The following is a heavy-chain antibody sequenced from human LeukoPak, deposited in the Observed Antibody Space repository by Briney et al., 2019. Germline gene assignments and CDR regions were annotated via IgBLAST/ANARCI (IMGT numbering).Heavy chain of an antibody. Sequence: ASVKVSCKASGYTFRNYAINWVRQAPGQGLEWMGWINPNSGGTNYAQKFQGRVTMTRDTSISTAYMELSRLRSDDTAVYYCARGGDYGDYYYYMDVWGKGTTVTISS. CDR2: INPNSGGT. CDR1: GYTFRNYA. J-gene: IGHJ6*03. V-gene: IGHV1-2*02. CDR3: ARGGDYGDYYYYMDV. D-gene: IGHD4-17*01.